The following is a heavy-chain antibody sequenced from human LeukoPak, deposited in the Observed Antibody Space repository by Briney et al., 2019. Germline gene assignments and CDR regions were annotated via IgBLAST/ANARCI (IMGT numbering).Heavy chain of an antibody. J-gene: IGHJ4*02. CDR1: GFTFSDYY. Sequence: GGSLRLSCAASGFTFSDYYMSWIRQAPGKGLEWVSYSSSGRTIYYADSVKGRFTISRDNAKNSLYLQMNSLRAEDTAVYYCARDGVLWPAHFDYWGQGTLVTVSS. CDR2: SSSGRTI. V-gene: IGHV3-11*01. D-gene: IGHD2-21*01. CDR3: ARDGVLWPAHFDY.